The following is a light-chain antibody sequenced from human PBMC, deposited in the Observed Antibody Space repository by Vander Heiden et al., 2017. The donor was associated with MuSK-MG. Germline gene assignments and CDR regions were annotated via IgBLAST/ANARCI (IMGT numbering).Light chain of an antibody. J-gene: IGLJ2*01. V-gene: IGLV3-21*02. Sequence: SYVLTQPPSVSMAPGQTARITWGGNDIRRKTAHSYHQKQGKAPVLVVYNDSDRPSGIPERFSGPNCGNAATLTTSRVEAGDEADYYCQVWDSSSDRLVFGGGTKLTVL. CDR3: QVWDSSSDRLV. CDR1: DIRRKT. CDR2: NDS.